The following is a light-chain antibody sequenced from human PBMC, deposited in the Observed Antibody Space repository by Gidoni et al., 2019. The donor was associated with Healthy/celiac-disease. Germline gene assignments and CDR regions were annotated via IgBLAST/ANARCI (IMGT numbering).Light chain of an antibody. CDR3: QQYNNWPRT. CDR2: GAT. CDR1: HSVSSN. V-gene: IGKV3-15*01. Sequence: EIVMTQSPATLSVSPGERATLSCRASHSVSSNLSWYQQKPGQAPRLLIYGATTRATGIPAMFSGSGSGTEFTLTISSLQSEDFAVYYFQQYNNWPRTFGQGTKVEIK. J-gene: IGKJ1*01.